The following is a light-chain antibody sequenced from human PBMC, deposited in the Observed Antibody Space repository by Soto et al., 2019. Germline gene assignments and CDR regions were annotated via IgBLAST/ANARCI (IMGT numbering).Light chain of an antibody. J-gene: IGLJ3*02. Sequence: QSALTQTASVSGSPGQSMTISCTGTSSDVGGYNFVSWYQQHPGKAPKLIIHEVTNRPSGVSGRFSGSKSGNTAFLTISGLQAEEEAVYYCCSHSSSITWMFGGGTKVTVL. CDR2: EVT. CDR1: SSDVGGYNF. V-gene: IGLV2-14*03. CDR3: CSHSSSITWM.